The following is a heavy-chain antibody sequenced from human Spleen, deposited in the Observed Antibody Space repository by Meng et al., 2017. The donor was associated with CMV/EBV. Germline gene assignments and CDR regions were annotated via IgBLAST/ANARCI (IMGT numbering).Heavy chain of an antibody. CDR1: GGSFIGDY. J-gene: IGHJ4*02. CDR3: AVGPHGYSRRTFDY. V-gene: IGHV4-34*01. D-gene: IGHD1-14*01. CDR2: INHSGST. Sequence: VRLQQLGAGLLKTSETLSLSCAVYGGSFIGDYWSWIRQPPGKGLEWIVEINHSGSTNYNPSLKSRVTISVDTSKNQFSLKLSSVTAADTAVYDCAVGPHGYSRRTFDYWGQGTLVTVSS.